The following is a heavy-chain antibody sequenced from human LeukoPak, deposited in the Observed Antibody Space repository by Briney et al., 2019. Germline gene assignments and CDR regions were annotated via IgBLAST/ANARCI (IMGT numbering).Heavy chain of an antibody. Sequence: PSETLSLTCAVYGGSFSGYYWSWIRQPPGKGLEWIGEINHSGSTNYNPSLKSRVTISVDTSKNQFSLKLSSVTAADTAVYYCARGRHYYDSSGYSMIPRTFDYWGQGTLVTVSS. CDR2: INHSGST. CDR3: ARGRHYYDSSGYSMIPRTFDY. CDR1: GGSFSGYY. D-gene: IGHD3-22*01. V-gene: IGHV4-34*01. J-gene: IGHJ4*02.